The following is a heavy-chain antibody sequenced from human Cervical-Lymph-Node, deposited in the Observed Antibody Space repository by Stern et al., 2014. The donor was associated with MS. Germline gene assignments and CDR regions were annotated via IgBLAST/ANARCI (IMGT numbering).Heavy chain of an antibody. CDR1: GFSLTTSGVG. CDR2: LDCDDEK. CDR3: AHRSTSVAGAWAS. J-gene: IGHJ5*02. D-gene: IGHD1-26*01. Sequence: QITLKESGPTLVKPTPTLTLTCDFSGFSLTTSGVGVGWIRQPPGKALEWLALLDCDDEKRYSPSLKNRLSIITDTAKNQVVLTMTNMDPVDTGTYYCAHRSTSVAGAWASWGQGILVVVSS. V-gene: IGHV2-5*02.